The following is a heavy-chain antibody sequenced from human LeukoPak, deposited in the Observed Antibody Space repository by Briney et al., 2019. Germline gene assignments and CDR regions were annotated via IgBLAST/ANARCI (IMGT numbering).Heavy chain of an antibody. CDR2: IDNSGFHI. D-gene: IGHD5-24*01. J-gene: IGHJ4*02. CDR1: GFSFSKYD. Sequence: GGSLRLSCAASGFSFSKYDLNWVRRAPGKGLEWISAIDNSGFHIYYADSVKGRFTISRDNSKNTLYLQMNSLKAEDTAVYYCAKESGYNSGWDYFDSWGQGTLVTVSS. CDR3: AKESGYNSGWDYFDS. V-gene: IGHV3-23*05.